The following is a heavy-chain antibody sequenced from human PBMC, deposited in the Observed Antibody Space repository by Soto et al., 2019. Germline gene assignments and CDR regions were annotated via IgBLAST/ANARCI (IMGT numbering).Heavy chain of an antibody. CDR3: ATESCVTQQWLASRYYSYYYGMNV. J-gene: IGHJ6*02. CDR2: ISAYNGNT. CDR1: GYTFTSYG. D-gene: IGHD6-19*01. Sequence: ASVKVSCKASGYTFTSYGISWVRQAPGQGLEWMGWISAYNGNTNYAQKLQGRVTMTTDTSTSTAYMELRSLRSDDTAVYYCATESCVTQQWLASRYYSYYYGMNVWGQGTTVTVSS. V-gene: IGHV1-18*01.